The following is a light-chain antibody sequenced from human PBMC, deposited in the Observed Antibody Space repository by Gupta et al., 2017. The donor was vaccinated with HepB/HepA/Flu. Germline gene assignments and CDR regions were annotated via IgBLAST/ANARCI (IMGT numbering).Light chain of an antibody. CDR2: GAS. CDR1: QSISDN. V-gene: IGKV3-15*01. J-gene: IGKJ2*04. CDR3: QYYNQGPPLCS. Sequence: EIVMTQSPATMSVSLGERATLSCRANQSISDNLAWYQQKPGQAPRLLIYGASTRATGIPARFSGSASGTEFTLTISGLQSEDFAAYYCQYYNQGPPLCSFGQGTKLEIK.